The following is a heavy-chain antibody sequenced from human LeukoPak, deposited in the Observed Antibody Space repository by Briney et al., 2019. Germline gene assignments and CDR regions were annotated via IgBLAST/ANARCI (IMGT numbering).Heavy chain of an antibody. CDR1: GFTFDDYA. J-gene: IGHJ4*02. D-gene: IGHD3-10*01. CDR3: AKDPSGRGSLPQDY. V-gene: IGHV3-9*01. Sequence: GRSLRLSCAASGFTFDDYAMHWVRQPPGKGLEWVSGISWNSDSIGYADSVKGRFTISRDNAKNSLYLQMNSLRTEDTALYYCAKDPSGRGSLPQDYWGQGTLVTVSS. CDR2: ISWNSDSI.